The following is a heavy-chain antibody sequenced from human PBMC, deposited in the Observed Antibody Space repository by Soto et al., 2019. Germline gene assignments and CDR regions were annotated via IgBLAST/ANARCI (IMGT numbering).Heavy chain of an antibody. CDR2: ISGSGGST. CDR1: GFTFSTYA. D-gene: IGHD2-2*02. V-gene: IGHV3-23*01. Sequence: VRSLRLSCAASGFTFSTYAMSWVRQAPGKGLEWVSAISGSGGSTYYADPVKGRFTISRDNSKNTLYLQMNSLSSEDTAVHYCARGLLSWTCTRCHIRLDYSGQGTCVTVSS. CDR3: ARGLLSWTCTRCHIRLDY. J-gene: IGHJ4*02.